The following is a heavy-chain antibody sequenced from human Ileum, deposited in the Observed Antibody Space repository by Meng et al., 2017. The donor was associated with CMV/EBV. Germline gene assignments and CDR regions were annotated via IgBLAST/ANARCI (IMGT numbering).Heavy chain of an antibody. J-gene: IGHJ4*02. V-gene: IGHV7-4-1*02. CDR3: TRGAGAHTAKYDF. CDR2: IETKTGNP. D-gene: IGHD5-18*01. Sequence: QVQLVQSGSELKEPGASVKVSCKTSGYSFSSYGINWVREAPGHRLEWMGWIETKTGNPAYAPDYTVRFVFSMDTSVSTAYLEISSLRAEDTAAYCCTRGAGAHTAKYDFWGRGTLVTVSS. CDR1: GYSFSSYG.